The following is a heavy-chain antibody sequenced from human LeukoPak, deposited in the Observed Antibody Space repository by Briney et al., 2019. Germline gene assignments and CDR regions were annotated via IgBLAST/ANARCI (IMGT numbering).Heavy chain of an antibody. CDR1: GGSISSYY. D-gene: IGHD6-6*01. V-gene: IGHV4-59*01. CDR2: IYYSGST. Sequence: PSETLSLTCTVSGGSISSYYWSWIRQPPGKGLEWIGYIYYSGSTNYNPPLKSRVTISVDTSKNQFSLKLNSVTAADTAVYYCARAEYSSNFDYWGQGTLVTVSS. J-gene: IGHJ4*02. CDR3: ARAEYSSNFDY.